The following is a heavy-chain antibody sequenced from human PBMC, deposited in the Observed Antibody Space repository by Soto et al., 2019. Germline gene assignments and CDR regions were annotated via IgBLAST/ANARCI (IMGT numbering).Heavy chain of an antibody. J-gene: IGHJ6*02. Sequence: QVQLVESGGGVVQPGRSLRLSCAASGFTFSSYAMHWVRQAPGKGLEWVAVISYDGSNKYYADSVKGRFTISRDNSKNTLYLQMNSLRAEDTAVYYCATHYYGSGSDYYYYGMDVWGQGTTVTVSS. CDR2: ISYDGSNK. CDR3: ATHYYGSGSDYYYYGMDV. D-gene: IGHD3-10*01. V-gene: IGHV3-30-3*01. CDR1: GFTFSSYA.